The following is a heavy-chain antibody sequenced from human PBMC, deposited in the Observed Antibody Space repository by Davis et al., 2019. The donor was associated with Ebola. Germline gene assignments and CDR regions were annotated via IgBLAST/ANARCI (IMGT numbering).Heavy chain of an antibody. D-gene: IGHD3-10*01. CDR1: GGSFSGYY. CDR3: ARLKGSIAHGLSNIGDFDY. CDR2: IYYSGST. V-gene: IGHV4-39*01. Sequence: PSETLSLTCAVYGGSFSGYYWGWIRQPPGKGLEWIGSIYYSGSTYYNPSLKSRVTISVDTSKNQFSMKLSSVTAADTAVYYCARLKGSIAHGLSNIGDFDYWGQGTLVTVSS. J-gene: IGHJ4*02.